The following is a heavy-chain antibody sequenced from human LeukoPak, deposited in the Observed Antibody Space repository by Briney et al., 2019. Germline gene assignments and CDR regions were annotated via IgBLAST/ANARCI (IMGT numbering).Heavy chain of an antibody. Sequence: SETLSLTCSVSGGSIADSYWTWIRQPAGKGLEWIGRIFSSGSTTYNPSLTRRVSMSADTSKNQFSLRLSSVTAADTAMYYCARDRGHYYSGTYYYASDAFDTWGQGTMVTVSS. D-gene: IGHD3-22*01. V-gene: IGHV4-4*07. CDR1: GGSIADSY. CDR3: ARDRGHYYSGTYYYASDAFDT. J-gene: IGHJ3*02. CDR2: IFSSGST.